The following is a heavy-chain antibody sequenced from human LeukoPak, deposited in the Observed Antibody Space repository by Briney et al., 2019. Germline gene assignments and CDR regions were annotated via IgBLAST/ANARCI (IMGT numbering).Heavy chain of an antibody. Sequence: SETLSLTCAVYGGSFSGYYWSWIRQPPGKGQEWIGEINHSGSTNYNPSLKSRVTISVDTSKNQFSLKLSSVTAADTAVYYCARGRGVGDYWGQGTLVTVSS. J-gene: IGHJ4*02. CDR1: GGSFSGYY. CDR3: ARGRGVGDY. V-gene: IGHV4-34*01. D-gene: IGHD3-3*01. CDR2: INHSGST.